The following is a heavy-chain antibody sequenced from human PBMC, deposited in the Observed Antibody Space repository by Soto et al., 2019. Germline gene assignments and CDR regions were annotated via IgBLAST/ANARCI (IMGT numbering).Heavy chain of an antibody. J-gene: IGHJ3*02. V-gene: IGHV3-30*04. D-gene: IGHD2-21*02. CDR1: GFTFSSYA. CDR2: TSSDGTDH. Sequence: GGSVRLSCASSGFTFSSYAMHWVLHAPGTGPDRGAATSSDGTDHVYADSVSGRFTISRDNSKNTLYLQMNSLRSEDAAVYYCARTYEGAKSDCYRAFAIWGQGRMVTVSS. CDR3: ARTYEGAKSDCYRAFAI.